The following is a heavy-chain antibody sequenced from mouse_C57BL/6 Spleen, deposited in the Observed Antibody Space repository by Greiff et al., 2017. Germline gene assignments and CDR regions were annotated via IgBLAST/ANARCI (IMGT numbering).Heavy chain of an antibody. V-gene: IGHV1-82*01. CDR2: IYPGDGDT. CDR1: GFAFSSSW. Sequence: QVQLQQSGPELVKPGASVKISCKASGFAFSSSWMNWVKQRPGKGLEWIGRIYPGDGDTNYTGKFKGKATLTADKYYSTAYMQLSSLTSEDSAVYLCAREDTTVFDYWGQGTTLTVSS. J-gene: IGHJ2*01. CDR3: AREDTTVFDY. D-gene: IGHD1-1*01.